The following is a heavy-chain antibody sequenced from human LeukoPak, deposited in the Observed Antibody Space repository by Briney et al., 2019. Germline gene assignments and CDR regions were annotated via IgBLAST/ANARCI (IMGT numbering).Heavy chain of an antibody. Sequence: SETLSLTCAVYGGSFSGYYWSWIRQPPGKGLEWIGEINHSGSTNYNPSLKSRVTISVDTSKNQFSLKLSSVTAADTAVYYCARAIVDTAMVTALDYWGQGTLVTVSS. CDR1: GGSFSGYY. V-gene: IGHV4-34*01. CDR2: INHSGST. CDR3: ARAIVDTAMVTALDY. J-gene: IGHJ4*02. D-gene: IGHD5-18*01.